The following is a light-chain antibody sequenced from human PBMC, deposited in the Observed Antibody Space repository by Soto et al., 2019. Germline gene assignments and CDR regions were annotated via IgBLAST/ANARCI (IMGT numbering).Light chain of an antibody. CDR2: AAS. Sequence: DIQMTQSPSSVSASVGDRVTITCRSSEDISTWLAWYQQKPGKAPKLLIYAASSLQSGVPSRFCGSGSGTDFTLTISSLQPEDFATYYCQHADSFPLITFGQGTRLEIK. V-gene: IGKV1-12*01. CDR1: EDISTW. J-gene: IGKJ5*01. CDR3: QHADSFPLIT.